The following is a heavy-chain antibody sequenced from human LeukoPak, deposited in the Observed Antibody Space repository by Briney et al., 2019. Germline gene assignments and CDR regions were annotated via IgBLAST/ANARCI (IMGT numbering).Heavy chain of an antibody. CDR2: IYYSGST. Sequence: SETLSLTCTVSGYSISSGYFWGWIRQPPGKGLEWIGSIYYSGSTYYNPSLKSRVTISVDTSKNQFSLKLSSVTAADTAVYYCARSSGGLGEPSSTFDYWGQGTLVTVSS. CDR1: GYSISSGYF. CDR3: ARSSGGLGEPSSTFDY. J-gene: IGHJ4*02. V-gene: IGHV4-38-2*02. D-gene: IGHD3-10*01.